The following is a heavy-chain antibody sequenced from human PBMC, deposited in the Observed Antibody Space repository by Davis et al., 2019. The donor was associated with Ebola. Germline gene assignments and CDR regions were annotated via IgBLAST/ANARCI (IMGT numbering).Heavy chain of an antibody. Sequence: ASVKVSCKASGYTFTGYYMHWVRQAPGQGLEWMGRINPNSGGTNYAQKFQGRVTMTRDTSISTAYMELSRLRSDDTAVYYCARSYSSSSACDYWGQGTLVTVSS. D-gene: IGHD6-6*01. V-gene: IGHV1-2*06. J-gene: IGHJ4*02. CDR1: GYTFTGYY. CDR3: ARSYSSSSACDY. CDR2: INPNSGGT.